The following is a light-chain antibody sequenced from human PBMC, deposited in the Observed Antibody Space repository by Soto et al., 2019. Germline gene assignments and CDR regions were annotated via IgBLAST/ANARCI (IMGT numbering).Light chain of an antibody. J-gene: IGKJ2*01. V-gene: IGKV1-9*01. Sequence: QLTQSPSSLSASVGDRVTITCRASQGISSYLAWYQQKPGRAPKLLIYAASTLQSGVPSRFSGSGSGTDFTLTISSLQPEDFATYYCQQLNSYPHTFGQGTK. CDR1: QGISSY. CDR2: AAS. CDR3: QQLNSYPHT.